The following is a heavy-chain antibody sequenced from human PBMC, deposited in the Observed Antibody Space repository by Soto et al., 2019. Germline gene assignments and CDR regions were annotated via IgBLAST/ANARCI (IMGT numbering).Heavy chain of an antibody. CDR3: AREQLVPSGYYYGLDV. Sequence: PGGSLGLSCAASAFTFSSHAMHWVRQAPGKGLEWVAVISFDGSNGFYADSVKGRFTNSRDNSKNTLYLQMNSLRAEDTAFYYCAREQLVPSGYYYGLDVWGQGTTVTVSS. V-gene: IGHV3-30-3*01. CDR2: ISFDGSNG. J-gene: IGHJ6*02. D-gene: IGHD6-6*01. CDR1: AFTFSSHA.